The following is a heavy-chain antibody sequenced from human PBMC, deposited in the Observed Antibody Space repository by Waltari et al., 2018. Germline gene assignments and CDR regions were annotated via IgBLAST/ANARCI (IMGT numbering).Heavy chain of an antibody. D-gene: IGHD3-3*01. J-gene: IGHJ4*02. CDR1: GFTFSSYG. Sequence: QVQLVESGGGVVQPGGSLRLSCAASGFTFSSYGMHWVRQAPGKGLEWVAFIRYDGSNKYYADSVKGRFTISRDNSKNTLYLQMNSLRAEDTAVYYCAKDAGTLLRFLEWFSYFDYWGQGTLVTVSS. CDR2: IRYDGSNK. V-gene: IGHV3-30*02. CDR3: AKDAGTLLRFLEWFSYFDY.